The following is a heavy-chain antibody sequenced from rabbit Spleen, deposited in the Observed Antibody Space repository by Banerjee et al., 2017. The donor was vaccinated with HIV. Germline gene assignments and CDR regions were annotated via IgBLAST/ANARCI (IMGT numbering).Heavy chain of an antibody. CDR2: IASDSITT. CDR3: ARDLIAAIGWNFNL. Sequence: QQQLEESGGGLVTPGGSLTLSCKASGFTLSSYWMWWVRQAPGKGLEWIARIASDSITTAYANWAKGRFTISKTSSTTMTLQMTSLTVADTATYFCARDLIAAIGWNFNLWGQGTLVTVS. D-gene: IGHD1-1*01. J-gene: IGHJ4*01. V-gene: IGHV1S45*01. CDR1: GFTLSSYW.